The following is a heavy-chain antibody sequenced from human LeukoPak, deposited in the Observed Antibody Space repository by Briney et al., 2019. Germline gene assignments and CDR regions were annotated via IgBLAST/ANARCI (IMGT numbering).Heavy chain of an antibody. CDR3: VLAPNSNWFDF. V-gene: IGHV4-34*01. D-gene: IGHD2-8*01. CDR2: INHSGST. Sequence: SETLSLTCAVYGGSFSGYYWSWIRQPPGKGLEWIGEINHSGSTNYNPSLKSRVTISVDTSKNQFPLKLSSVTAADTAVYYCVLAPNSNWFDFWGQGTRVTVSS. J-gene: IGHJ5*01. CDR1: GGSFSGYY.